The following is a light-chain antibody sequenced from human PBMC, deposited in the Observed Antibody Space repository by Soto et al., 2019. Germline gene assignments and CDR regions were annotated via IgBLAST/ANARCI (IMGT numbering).Light chain of an antibody. J-gene: IGKJ5*01. CDR2: GAS. V-gene: IGKV3-20*01. Sequence: EIVLTQSPGTLSLSPGERATLSCRASQSVSSSYLAWYQQKPGQAPRLLIYGASSRATGIADRFSGSGSGTDFTLTISRLEPEDFAAYYCQQYGSSPPITFGQGTRLEIK. CDR1: QSVSSSY. CDR3: QQYGSSPPIT.